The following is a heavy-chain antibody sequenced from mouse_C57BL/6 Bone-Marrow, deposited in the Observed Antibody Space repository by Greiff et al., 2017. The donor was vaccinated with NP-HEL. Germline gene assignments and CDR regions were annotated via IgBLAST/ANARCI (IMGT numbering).Heavy chain of an antibody. Sequence: VKLVESGPGLVAPSQSLSITCTVSGFSLTSYAISWVRQPPGKGLEWLGVLWTGGGTNYNSALKSRLSISKDNSKSQVFLKMNSLQTDDTARYYCARHYYGSSQYYYAMDYWGQGTSVTVSS. J-gene: IGHJ4*01. CDR2: LWTGGGT. D-gene: IGHD1-1*01. CDR1: GFSLTSYA. CDR3: ARHYYGSSQYYYAMDY. V-gene: IGHV2-9-1*01.